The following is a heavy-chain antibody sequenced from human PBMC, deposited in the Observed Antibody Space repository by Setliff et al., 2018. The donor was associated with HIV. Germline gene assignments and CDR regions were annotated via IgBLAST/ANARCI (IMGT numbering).Heavy chain of an antibody. V-gene: IGHV1-8*02. CDR1: GYTFTSYD. Sequence: ASVKVSCKASGYTFTSYDINWVRQATGQGLEWMGWMNPNSGNTGYAQKFQGRVTMTRNTSISTAYMELSNLTSEDTAVYYCARLSDWVYYYGMDVWGQGTTVTVSS. D-gene: IGHD3-9*01. J-gene: IGHJ6*02. CDR2: MNPNSGNT. CDR3: ARLSDWVYYYGMDV.